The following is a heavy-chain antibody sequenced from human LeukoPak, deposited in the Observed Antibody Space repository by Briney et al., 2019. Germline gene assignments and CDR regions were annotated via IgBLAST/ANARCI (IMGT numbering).Heavy chain of an antibody. CDR3: ARAGGAWSRTHYYYFMDV. J-gene: IGHJ6*03. V-gene: IGHV3-30*01. CDR2: MSYVQGDV. Sequence: GGSLRLSCAASGFTFSTYTIHWVRQAPGKGLEWVAFMSYVQGDVLYADSVKGRFTISRDDSNNTLYLQMNSLRPEDTAVFYCARAGGAWSRTHYYYFMDVWGRGTTVTVSS. D-gene: IGHD1/OR15-1a*01. CDR1: GFTFSTYT.